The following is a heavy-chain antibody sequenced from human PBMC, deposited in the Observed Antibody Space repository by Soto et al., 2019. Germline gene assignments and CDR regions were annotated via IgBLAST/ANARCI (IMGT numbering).Heavy chain of an antibody. CDR2: IYYSGST. CDR1: GGSISSYY. V-gene: IGHV4-59*01. D-gene: IGHD5-18*01. J-gene: IGHJ5*02. Sequence: SETLSLTCTVSGGSISSYYWSWIRQPPGKGLEWIRYIYYSGSTNYNPSLKSRVTISVDTSKNQFSLKLSSVTAADTAVYYCARVERIQLWASGWFDPWGQGTLVTVSS. CDR3: ARVERIQLWASGWFDP.